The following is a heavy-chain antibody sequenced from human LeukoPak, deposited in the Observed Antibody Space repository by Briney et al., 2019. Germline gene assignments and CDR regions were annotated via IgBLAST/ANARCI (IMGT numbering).Heavy chain of an antibody. D-gene: IGHD2-2*02. Sequence: GASVKVSCKASGYTFTGYYMHWVRQAPGQGLEWMGWINPNSGGTNYAQKFQGRVTMTRDTSISTAYMELSRLRSDDTAVYYCARDSDLCSSTSCYTRWFDPWGQGTLVTVSS. J-gene: IGHJ5*02. CDR1: GYTFTGYY. CDR3: ARDSDLCSSTSCYTRWFDP. CDR2: INPNSGGT. V-gene: IGHV1-2*02.